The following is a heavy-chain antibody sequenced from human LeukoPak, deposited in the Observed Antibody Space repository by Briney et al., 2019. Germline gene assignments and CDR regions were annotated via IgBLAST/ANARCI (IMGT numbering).Heavy chain of an antibody. CDR2: ISGSGGST. D-gene: IGHD6-19*01. Sequence: HSGGSLRLSCAASGFTFSSYAMSWVRQAPGKGLEWVSAISGSGGSTYYADSVKGRFTISRDNSKNTLYLQMNSLKTEDTAVYYCTTDLGAVAGILTDYWGQGTLVTVSS. CDR1: GFTFSSYA. J-gene: IGHJ4*02. V-gene: IGHV3-23*01. CDR3: TTDLGAVAGILTDY.